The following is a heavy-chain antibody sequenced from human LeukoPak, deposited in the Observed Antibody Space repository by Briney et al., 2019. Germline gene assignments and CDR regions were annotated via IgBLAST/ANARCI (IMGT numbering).Heavy chain of an antibody. J-gene: IGHJ5*02. CDR2: IYYSGST. CDR3: ARGSRRGIAAAGSGWFDP. V-gene: IGHV4-59*01. CDR1: GGSISSYY. D-gene: IGHD6-13*01. Sequence: SETLSLTCTVSGGSISSYYWSWIRQPPGKGLEWIGYIYYSGSTNYNPSLKSRFTISVDTSKNQFSLKLSSVTAADTAVYYCARGSRRGIAAAGSGWFDPWGQGTLVTVSS.